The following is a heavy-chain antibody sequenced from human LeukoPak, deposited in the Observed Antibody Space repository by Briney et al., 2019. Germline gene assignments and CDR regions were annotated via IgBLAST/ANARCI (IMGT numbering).Heavy chain of an antibody. V-gene: IGHV4-59*01. J-gene: IGHJ3*02. CDR2: IYYSGIT. CDR1: AGSISSYY. Sequence: SETLSLTCTVSAGSISSYYWNWIRQPPGKGLEWIGYIYYSGITNYNPSLKGRVTISVGTSKGQFSLTLTSVTAADTALYYCARAGRWEGRPHAFDIWGQGTMVTVSS. D-gene: IGHD1-26*01. CDR3: ARAGRWEGRPHAFDI.